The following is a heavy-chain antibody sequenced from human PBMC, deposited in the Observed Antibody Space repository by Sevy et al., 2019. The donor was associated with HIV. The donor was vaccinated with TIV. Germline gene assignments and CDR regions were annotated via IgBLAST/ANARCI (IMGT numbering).Heavy chain of an antibody. D-gene: IGHD3-3*01. CDR1: GFNFSSYG. J-gene: IGHJ3*02. Sequence: GGSLRLSCAASGFNFSSYGMHWVRQAPGKGLEWVAVISYDGSSKYYVDSVKGRFTISRDNSKNTVYLQINRLRAEDTAVYYCAKESGSYYDFWSGHDAFAIWGQGTMVTVSS. CDR2: ISYDGSSK. V-gene: IGHV3-30*18. CDR3: AKESGSYYDFWSGHDAFAI.